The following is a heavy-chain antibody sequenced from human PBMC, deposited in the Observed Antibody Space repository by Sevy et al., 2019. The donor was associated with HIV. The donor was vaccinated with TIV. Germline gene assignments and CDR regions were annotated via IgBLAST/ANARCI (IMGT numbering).Heavy chain of an antibody. J-gene: IGHJ4*02. Sequence: GGSLRLSCAASGFTFSSYGMHWVRQAPGKGLEWVAVISYDGSNKYYADSVQGRFTISRDNSKNTLYLQMNSLRVEDTAVYYCARNQSDWYVDYFDYWGEGTLVSVSS. CDR2: ISYDGSNK. D-gene: IGHD6-19*01. V-gene: IGHV3-30*03. CDR1: GFTFSSYG. CDR3: ARNQSDWYVDYFDY.